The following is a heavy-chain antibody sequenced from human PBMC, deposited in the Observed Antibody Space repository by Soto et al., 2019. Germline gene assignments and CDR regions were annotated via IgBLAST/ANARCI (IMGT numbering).Heavy chain of an antibody. V-gene: IGHV1-8*02. D-gene: IGHD1-20*01. CDR2: MTPKCGYT. Sequence: QVQLMQSGAEVRKPGASVKVSCKASGYTFTDYDINWVRQASGQGLEWLGWMTPKCGYTSNAQKFQGRVTLTRDTSRGTAYMELSSLTSEDTAVYYCTRNLYNTGDFDHWGQGTLVTVTS. J-gene: IGHJ4*02. CDR1: GYTFTDYD. CDR3: TRNLYNTGDFDH.